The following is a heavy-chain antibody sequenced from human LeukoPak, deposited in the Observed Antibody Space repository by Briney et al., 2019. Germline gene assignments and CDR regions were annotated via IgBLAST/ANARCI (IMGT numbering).Heavy chain of an antibody. J-gene: IGHJ5*02. D-gene: IGHD3-16*01. CDR1: GGSISSYY. CDR2: INHSGST. CDR3: AREALRWFDP. Sequence: SETLSLTCTVSGGSISSYYWSWIRQPPGKGLEWIGEINHSGSTNYNPSLKSRVTISVDTSKNQFSLKLSSVTAADTAVYYCAREALRWFDPWGQGTLVTVSS. V-gene: IGHV4-34*01.